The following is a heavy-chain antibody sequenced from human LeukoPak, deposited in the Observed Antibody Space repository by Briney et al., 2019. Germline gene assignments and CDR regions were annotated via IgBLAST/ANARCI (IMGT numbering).Heavy chain of an antibody. V-gene: IGHV3-11*01. Sequence: GGSLRLSCVASGFPFSDYYMSWIRQAPGKGLDWVSYISGSGSNIYYADSVKGRFTISRDNARNSLHLQMNSLRVEDTAVYYCARGFDCSSTSCSCMDVWGQGTTVIVSS. D-gene: IGHD2-2*01. J-gene: IGHJ6*02. CDR1: GFPFSDYY. CDR2: ISGSGSNI. CDR3: ARGFDCSSTSCSCMDV.